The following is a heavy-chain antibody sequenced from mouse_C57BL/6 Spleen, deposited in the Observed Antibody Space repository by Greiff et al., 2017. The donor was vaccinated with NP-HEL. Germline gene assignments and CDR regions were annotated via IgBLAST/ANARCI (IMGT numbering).Heavy chain of an antibody. V-gene: IGHV1-52*01. J-gene: IGHJ4*01. CDR2: IDPSDSET. D-gene: IGHD2-4*01. CDR3: ARAYYDYGEAMDY. Sequence: VQLQQPGAELVRPGSSVKLSCKASGYTFTSYWMHWVKQRPIQGLEWIGNIDPSDSETHYNQKFKDKATLTVDKSSSTAYMQLSSLTSEDAAVYYCARAYYDYGEAMDYWGQGTSVTVSS. CDR1: GYTFTSYW.